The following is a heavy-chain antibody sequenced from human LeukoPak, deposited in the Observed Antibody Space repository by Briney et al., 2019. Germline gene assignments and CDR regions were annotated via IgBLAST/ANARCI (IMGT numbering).Heavy chain of an antibody. CDR3: ARDPTEGFEELLSPPDY. V-gene: IGHV3-66*01. D-gene: IGHD3-10*01. CDR2: IYSGGST. Sequence: GGSLRLSCAASGFTVSSNYMSWVRQAPGKGLEWVSVIYSGGSTYYADSVKGRFTISRDNSKSTLYLQMNSLRAEDTAVYYCARDPTEGFEELLSPPDYWGQGTLVTVSS. J-gene: IGHJ4*02. CDR1: GFTVSSNY.